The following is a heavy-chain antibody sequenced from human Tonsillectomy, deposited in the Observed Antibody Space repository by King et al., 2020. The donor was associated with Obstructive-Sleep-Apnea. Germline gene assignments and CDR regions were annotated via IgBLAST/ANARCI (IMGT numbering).Heavy chain of an antibody. CDR3: ARDLTGMDV. J-gene: IGHJ6*02. D-gene: IGHD3-9*01. Sequence: QLVQSGAEVKKPGSSVTVSCKASGGTVTTDTISWVRQAPGQGLEWMGGIIPMSGTSHYAQKCQGRVTITADASTNIVFMQLNSLRSEDTVVYYCARDLTGMDVWGQGTSVAVSS. V-gene: IGHV1-69*12. CDR2: IIPMSGTS. CDR1: GGTVTTDT.